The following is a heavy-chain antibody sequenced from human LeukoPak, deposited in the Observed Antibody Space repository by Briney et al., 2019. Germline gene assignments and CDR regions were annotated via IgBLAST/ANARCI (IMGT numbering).Heavy chain of an antibody. V-gene: IGHV1-69*13. J-gene: IGHJ3*02. D-gene: IGHD2-15*01. CDR1: GGTFSSYA. CDR2: IIPIFGTA. CDR3: ARHCTGGSCYGSDSFDI. Sequence: SVKVSCKASGGTFSSYAISWVRQAPGQGLEWMGGIIPIFGTANYAQKFQGRVTITADESTSTAYMKLRSLRSDDAAVYYCARHCTGGSCYGSDSFDIWGQGTMVTVSS.